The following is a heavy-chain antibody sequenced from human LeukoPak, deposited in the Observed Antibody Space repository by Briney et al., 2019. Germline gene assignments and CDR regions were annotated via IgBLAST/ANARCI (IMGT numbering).Heavy chain of an antibody. J-gene: IGHJ4*02. V-gene: IGHV3-74*01. CDR3: ARDFGRWFLDY. D-gene: IGHD4-23*01. Sequence: GGSLRLSCAASGFTFSSYWMHWVRQAPGKGLVWVSRINSDGSSTSYADSVKGRFTISRDNAKNSLYLQMNSLRAEDTAVYYCARDFGRWFLDYWGQGTLVTVSS. CDR1: GFTFSSYW. CDR2: INSDGSST.